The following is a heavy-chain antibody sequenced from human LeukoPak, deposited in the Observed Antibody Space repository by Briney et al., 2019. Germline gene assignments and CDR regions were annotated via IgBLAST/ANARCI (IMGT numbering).Heavy chain of an antibody. Sequence: GSLRLSCVASGFTFSSYSMNWVRQAPGKGLEWISYISSGGDNIYYADSVKGRFTISRDNAKNSLFLQMNSLRDEDTAVYFCARVNFAPWLVPRSDYWGQGTMVTVSS. J-gene: IGHJ4*02. CDR3: ARVNFAPWLVPRSDY. CDR2: ISSGGDNI. CDR1: GFTFSSYS. V-gene: IGHV3-48*02. D-gene: IGHD6-19*01.